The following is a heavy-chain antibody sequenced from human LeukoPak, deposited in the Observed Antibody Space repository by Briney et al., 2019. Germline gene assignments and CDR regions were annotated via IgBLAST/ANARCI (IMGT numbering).Heavy chain of an antibody. Sequence: GASVKVSCKASGYTFISYAVGWVRQAPGQGLEFLGWINTNTGNPTYAQAFTGRFVFSLDTSVTTAYLQINSLKAEDTAVYYCARRSWTNSYGNYYFDYWGQGTLVTVSP. CDR2: INTNTGNP. D-gene: IGHD5-18*01. J-gene: IGHJ4*02. V-gene: IGHV7-4-1*02. CDR3: ARRSWTNSYGNYYFDY. CDR1: GYTFISYA.